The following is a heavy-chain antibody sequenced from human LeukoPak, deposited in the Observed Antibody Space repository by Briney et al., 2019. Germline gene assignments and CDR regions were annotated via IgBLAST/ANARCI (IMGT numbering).Heavy chain of an antibody. CDR1: GFTFSSYG. CDR2: IRYDGSNK. Sequence: PGRSLRLSCAASGFTFSSYGMHWVRQAPGKGLEWVAFIRYDGSNKYYADSVKGRFTISRDNSKNTLYLQMNSLRAEDTAVYYCAGGKGIAAAGTWVNDAFDIWGQGTMVTVSS. CDR3: AGGKGIAAAGTWVNDAFDI. V-gene: IGHV3-30*02. J-gene: IGHJ3*02. D-gene: IGHD6-13*01.